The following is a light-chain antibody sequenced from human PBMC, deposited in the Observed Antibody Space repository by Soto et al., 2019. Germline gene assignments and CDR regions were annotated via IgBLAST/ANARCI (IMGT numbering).Light chain of an antibody. J-gene: IGLJ1*01. CDR1: TSNIGSKY. CDR3: ATWDDSLSDYV. Sequence: QAVVTQPPSASGTPGQRVTISCSGSTSNIGSKYVCWYQQLPGTAPKLLIYSNDQRPSGVPDRFSGSKSGTSASLAISGLRSEDEADYYCATWDDSLSDYVFGTGTKLTVL. V-gene: IGLV1-47*02. CDR2: SND.